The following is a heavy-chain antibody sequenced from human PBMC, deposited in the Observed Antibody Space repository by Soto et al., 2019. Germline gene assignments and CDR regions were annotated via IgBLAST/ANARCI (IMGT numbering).Heavy chain of an antibody. J-gene: IGHJ5*02. CDR1: GFIFTNYG. CDR3: AKGRSMAVPEGS. V-gene: IGHV1-18*01. CDR2: VSAANGYT. D-gene: IGHD6-19*01. Sequence: QVQLVQSGPEMKKPGASVKVSCKGSGFIFTNYGFNWVRQAPGQGLEWVGWVSAANGYTRSAQKFQDRLIMTTDISTNTAYMELRGLGPDDTALYYCAKGRSMAVPEGSWGQGTLVTFSS.